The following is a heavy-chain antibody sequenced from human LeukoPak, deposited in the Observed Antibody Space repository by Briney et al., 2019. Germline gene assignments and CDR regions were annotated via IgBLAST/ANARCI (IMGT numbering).Heavy chain of an antibody. CDR3: TRYNNDHFDY. J-gene: IGHJ4*02. Sequence: GGSLRLSCAASGFTFSSYAMYWVRQAPGKGLEWVSGIFGSGGSTHYADSVKGRFTISRDNSKNTMSVQMDDLRAEDTAVYYCTRYNNDHFDYWGQGTLVTVSS. V-gene: IGHV3-23*01. CDR1: GFTFSSYA. CDR2: IFGSGGST. D-gene: IGHD1-14*01.